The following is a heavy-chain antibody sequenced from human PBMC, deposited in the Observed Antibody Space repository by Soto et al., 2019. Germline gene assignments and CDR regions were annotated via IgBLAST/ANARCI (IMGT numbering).Heavy chain of an antibody. Sequence: GGSLRLSCAASGFTFSTYAMYWVRQAPGKGLEWVAVISYHGFNKFYADSVKGRFTISRDNSRNTLYLQMDSLRPEDTAVYYCARALTKDTSMVLDSFHIWGQGTKVTVSS. CDR2: ISYHGFNK. D-gene: IGHD5-18*01. V-gene: IGHV3-30-3*01. J-gene: IGHJ3*02. CDR1: GFTFSTYA. CDR3: ARALTKDTSMVLDSFHI.